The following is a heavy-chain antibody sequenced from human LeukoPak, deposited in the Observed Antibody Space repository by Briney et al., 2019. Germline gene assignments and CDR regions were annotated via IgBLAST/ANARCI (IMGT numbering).Heavy chain of an antibody. CDR3: ARGRGGIYYGSGSYYEQKFEFDY. J-gene: IGHJ4*02. CDR1: GGSISSGSYY. CDR2: IYTSGST. Sequence: SQTLSLTCTVSGGSISSGSYYWSWIRQPAGKGLEWIGRIYTSGSTNYNPSLKSRVTMSVDTSKNQFSLKLSSVTAADTAVYYCARGRGGIYYGSGSYYEQKFEFDYWGQGTLVTVSS. V-gene: IGHV4-61*02. D-gene: IGHD3-10*01.